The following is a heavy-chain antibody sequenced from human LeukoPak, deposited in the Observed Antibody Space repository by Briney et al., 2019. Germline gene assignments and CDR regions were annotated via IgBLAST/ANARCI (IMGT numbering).Heavy chain of an antibody. CDR2: ISGSNNDA. Sequence: GGSLRLPCAASGFTFSDYYMTWIRQAPGKGLEYVSYISGSNNDATYADSVKGRFTISRDNAKNSLYLQMNSLRAEDTAVYYCVRVARLVDYWGQGTRVTVSS. V-gene: IGHV3-11*06. J-gene: IGHJ4*02. D-gene: IGHD4-11*01. CDR1: GFTFSDYY. CDR3: VRVARLVDY.